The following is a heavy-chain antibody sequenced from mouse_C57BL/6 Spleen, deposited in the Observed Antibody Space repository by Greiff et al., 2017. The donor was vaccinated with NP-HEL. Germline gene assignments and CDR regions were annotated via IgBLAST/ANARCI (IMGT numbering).Heavy chain of an antibody. J-gene: IGHJ2*01. CDR2: IDPSDSYT. V-gene: IGHV1-50*01. CDR3: ARGGSSSYPYYFDY. CDR1: GYTFTSYW. D-gene: IGHD1-1*01. Sequence: QVQLQQPGAELVKPGASVKLSCKASGYTFTSYWMQWVKQRPGQGLEWIGEIDPSDSYTNYNQKFKGKATLTVDTSSSTAYMQLSSLTSEDSAVYYCARGGSSSYPYYFDYWGQGTTLTVSS.